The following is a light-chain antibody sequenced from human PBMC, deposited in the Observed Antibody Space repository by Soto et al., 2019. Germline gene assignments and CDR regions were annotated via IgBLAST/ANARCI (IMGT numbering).Light chain of an antibody. CDR2: LGS. CDR3: MQSLQTPWT. Sequence: DSVMTQSPLSLPVTPGEAACIACMSSQTLLHSNGYNYLDWYLQKLGQSPQLLIYLGSNRASGVPDRFSGSGSGTGFTLKISRVEADDVGVYYCMQSLQTPWTFGQGTKVDIK. V-gene: IGKV2-28*01. CDR1: QTLLHSNGYNY. J-gene: IGKJ1*01.